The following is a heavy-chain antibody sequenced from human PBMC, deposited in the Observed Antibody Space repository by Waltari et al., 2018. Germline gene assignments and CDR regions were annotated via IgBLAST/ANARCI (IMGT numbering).Heavy chain of an antibody. CDR1: GYTFTGYY. J-gene: IGHJ4*02. D-gene: IGHD1-26*01. CDR2: INPNSGGR. Sequence: QVQLVQSGAEVKKPGASVKVSCKASGYTFTGYYMHWVRQAPGQGLEWMGCINPNSGGRNYAQKFQGRVTMTRDTSISTAYMELSRLRSDDTAVYYCARDRLLVGARFDYWGQGTLVTVSS. CDR3: ARDRLLVGARFDY. V-gene: IGHV1-2*02.